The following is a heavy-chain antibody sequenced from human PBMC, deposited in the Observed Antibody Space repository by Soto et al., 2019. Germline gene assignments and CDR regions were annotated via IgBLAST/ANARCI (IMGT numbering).Heavy chain of an antibody. J-gene: IGHJ6*02. CDR3: ARDEPYYDFWSGYYNGVYYYYGMDV. D-gene: IGHD3-3*01. Sequence: GGSLRLSCAASGFTFSSYSMNWVRQAPGKGLEWVSYISSSSSTIYYADSVKGRFTISRDNAKNSLYLQMNSLRDEDTAVYYCARDEPYYDFWSGYYNGVYYYYGMDVWGQGTTVTVSS. V-gene: IGHV3-48*02. CDR2: ISSSSSTI. CDR1: GFTFSSYS.